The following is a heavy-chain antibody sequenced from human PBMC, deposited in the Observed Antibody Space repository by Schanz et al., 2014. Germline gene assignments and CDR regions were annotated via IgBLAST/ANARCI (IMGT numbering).Heavy chain of an antibody. Sequence: EVHLLESGGGLVQPGGSLRLSCATSGLTFTIAWMSWVLQAPGRGLEWGSAISGSGGSTYYADSVKGRFTISRDNSKNTLYLQMNSLRAEDTAVYYCAKGRFGELRAFDIWGQGTMVTVSS. CDR1: GLTFTIAW. J-gene: IGHJ3*02. CDR2: ISGSGGST. D-gene: IGHD3-10*01. CDR3: AKGRFGELRAFDI. V-gene: IGHV3-23*01.